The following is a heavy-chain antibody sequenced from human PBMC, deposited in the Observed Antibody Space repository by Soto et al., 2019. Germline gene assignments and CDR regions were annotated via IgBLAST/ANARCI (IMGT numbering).Heavy chain of an antibody. V-gene: IGHV1-46*01. CDR2: INPNIGST. D-gene: IGHD3-9*01. CDR3: VREKVRNLATRWNYFDY. CDR1: GYTFTTYY. Sequence: QVQLVQSGAEVKTPGASVKVSCKASGYTFTTYYIHWVRQAPGQGLEWMGIINPNIGSTDFAQRFQGRVTMTRDTSTSTVYMEVSSLTSEDTAVYYCVREKVRNLATRWNYFDYWGQGTLVTVSS. J-gene: IGHJ4*02.